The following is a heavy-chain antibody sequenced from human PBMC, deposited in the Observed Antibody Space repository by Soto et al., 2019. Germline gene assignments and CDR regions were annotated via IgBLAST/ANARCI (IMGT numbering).Heavy chain of an antibody. J-gene: IGHJ4*02. CDR2: IYSSENT. D-gene: IGHD1-7*01. CDR3: ARRYGTTFDY. CDR1: GGSVSSSSYS. V-gene: IGHV4-39*07. Sequence: SETLSLTCTVSGGSVSSSSYSWGWIRQSPGKGLEWIGTIYSSENTYYNPSLLSRVTISVDTSKNEFSLRLSSVTAADTAVYYCARRYGTTFDYWGQGTLVTVSS.